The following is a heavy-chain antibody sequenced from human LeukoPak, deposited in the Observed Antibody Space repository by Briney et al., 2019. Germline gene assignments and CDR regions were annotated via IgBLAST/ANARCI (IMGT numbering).Heavy chain of an antibody. J-gene: IGHJ4*02. CDR2: IYYNGRT. CDR3: ARDSSSWPVDY. V-gene: IGHV4-61*01. Sequence: SETLSLTCAVSGASVSSSTYSWSWIRQPPGKGLEWIAYIYYNGRTTYNPSLKSRVTISLDTSKNQFSLKLSSVTAADTAVYYCARDSSSWPVDYWGQGTLVTVSS. CDR1: GASVSSSTYS. D-gene: IGHD6-13*01.